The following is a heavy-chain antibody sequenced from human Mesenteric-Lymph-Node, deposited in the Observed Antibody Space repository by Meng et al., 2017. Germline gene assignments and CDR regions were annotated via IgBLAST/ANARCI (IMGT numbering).Heavy chain of an antibody. CDR2: IWFDGNYK. V-gene: IGHV3-33*01. J-gene: IGHJ3*02. Sequence: GGSLRLSCAASGFTFSGYGMHWVRQAPGKGLEWVAVIWFDGNYKYYTDSVKGRFTISRDNSKNTLYLQMNSLRAEDTAVYYCARDRVVGATPDAFDIWGQGTMVTVSS. CDR3: ARDRVVGATPDAFDI. D-gene: IGHD1-26*01. CDR1: GFTFSGYG.